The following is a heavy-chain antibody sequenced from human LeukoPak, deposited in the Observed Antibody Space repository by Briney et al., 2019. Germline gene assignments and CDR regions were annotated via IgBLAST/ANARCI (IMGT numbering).Heavy chain of an antibody. D-gene: IGHD3-16*01. Sequence: PGRSLRLSCAASGFTFSSYAMSWVRQAPGKGLEWVSAISGSGGSTYYADSVKGRFTISRDNSKNTLYLQMNSLRAEDTAVYYCAKGGMRYHYYYMDVWGKGTTVTVSS. CDR2: ISGSGGST. CDR3: AKGGMRYHYYYMDV. J-gene: IGHJ6*03. V-gene: IGHV3-23*01. CDR1: GFTFSSYA.